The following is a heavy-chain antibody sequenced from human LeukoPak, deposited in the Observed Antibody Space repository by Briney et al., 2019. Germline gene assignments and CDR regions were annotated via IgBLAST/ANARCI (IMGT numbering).Heavy chain of an antibody. D-gene: IGHD6-13*01. J-gene: IGHJ4*02. Sequence: KPGGSLRLSCAASGFTFSSYSMNWVRQAPGKGLEWVSSISSSSSYIYYADSVKGRFTISRDNAQNSLYLQMNSLRAEDTAVYYCASHPWGSSWYKYFDYWGQGTLVTVSS. CDR3: ASHPWGSSWYKYFDY. CDR2: ISSSSSYI. V-gene: IGHV3-21*01. CDR1: GFTFSSYS.